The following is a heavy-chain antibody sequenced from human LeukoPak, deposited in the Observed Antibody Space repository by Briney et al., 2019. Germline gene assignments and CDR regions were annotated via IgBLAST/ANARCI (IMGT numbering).Heavy chain of an antibody. D-gene: IGHD1-26*01. J-gene: IGHJ5*02. Sequence: TSETLSLTCTVSGGSISTYYWSWIRQPPGKGLEWIGYIYYTGSTSYNPSLKSRVTMSLDASKNQFSLELNSVTPADTAVYYCARGGNYWPQWWFDPWGRGTLVTVSS. V-gene: IGHV4-59*01. CDR3: ARGGNYWPQWWFDP. CDR1: GGSISTYY. CDR2: IYYTGST.